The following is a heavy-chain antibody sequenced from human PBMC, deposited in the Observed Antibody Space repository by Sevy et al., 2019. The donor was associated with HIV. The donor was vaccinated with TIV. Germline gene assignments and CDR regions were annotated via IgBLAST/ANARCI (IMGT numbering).Heavy chain of an antibody. CDR1: GFTVSSNY. Sequence: GGSLRLSCAASGFTVSSNYMSWVRQAPGKGLEWVSVIYSGGSTYYADSVKGSFTISRENSKNTLYLQMNSLGVEDTAVYYCASSGLLWFGELLARWGQGTLVTVSS. D-gene: IGHD3-10*01. CDR3: ASSGLLWFGELLAR. J-gene: IGHJ4*02. CDR2: IYSGGST. V-gene: IGHV3-66*01.